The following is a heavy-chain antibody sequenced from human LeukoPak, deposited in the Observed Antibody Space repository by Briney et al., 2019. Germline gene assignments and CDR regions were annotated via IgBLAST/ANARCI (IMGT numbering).Heavy chain of an antibody. Sequence: ASVKVSCKASGYTFTGYYMHWVRQAPGQGLEWMGWINPNSGGTNYAQKLQGRVTMTTDTSTSTAYMELRSLRSDDTAVYYCARVVITFGGVIAKLDYWGQGTLVTVSS. J-gene: IGHJ4*02. CDR3: ARVVITFGGVIAKLDY. D-gene: IGHD3-16*02. CDR2: INPNSGGT. V-gene: IGHV1-2*02. CDR1: GYTFTGYY.